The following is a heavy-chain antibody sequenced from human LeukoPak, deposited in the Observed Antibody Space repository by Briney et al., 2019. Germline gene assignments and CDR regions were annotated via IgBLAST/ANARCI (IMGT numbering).Heavy chain of an antibody. CDR1: GFTFSSYS. D-gene: IGHD5-18*01. Sequence: GGSLRRSCAASGFTFSSYSMNWVRQAPGKGLEWVSSISSSSSYIYYADSVKGRFTISRDNAKNSLYLQMNSPRAEDTAVYYCARNLRGYSYGHGDYWGQGTLVTVSS. CDR2: ISSSSSYI. CDR3: ARNLRGYSYGHGDY. V-gene: IGHV3-21*01. J-gene: IGHJ4*02.